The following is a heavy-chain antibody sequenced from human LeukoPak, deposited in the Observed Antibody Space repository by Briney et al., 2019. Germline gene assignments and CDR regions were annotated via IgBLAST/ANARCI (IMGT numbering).Heavy chain of an antibody. CDR1: GGSISSSSYY. CDR2: IYYSGST. CDR3: ARGPHYAIFGVVKPSGAFDI. V-gene: IGHV4-39*07. J-gene: IGHJ3*02. Sequence: PSETLSLTCTVSGGSISSSSYYWGWIRQPPGKGLEWIGSIYYSGSTYYNPSLKSRVTISVDTSKNQFSLKLSSVTAADTAVYYCARGPHYAIFGVVKPSGAFDIWGQGTMVTVSS. D-gene: IGHD3-3*01.